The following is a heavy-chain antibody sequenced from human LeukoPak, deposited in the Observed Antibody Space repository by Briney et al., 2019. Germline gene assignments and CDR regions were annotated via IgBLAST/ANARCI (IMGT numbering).Heavy chain of an antibody. CDR1: GGSISSYY. CDR2: IYYSGGT. CDR3: ARRGGDSSGNFDY. D-gene: IGHD3-22*01. V-gene: IGHV4-59*08. Sequence: SETLSLTCTVSGGSISSYYWSWIRQHPGKGLEWLGYIYYSGGTNYNPSLKSRVTISVDTSKKQFSQRLSSGTAADTAVYYCARRGGDSSGNFDYWGQGTLVTVSS. J-gene: IGHJ4*02.